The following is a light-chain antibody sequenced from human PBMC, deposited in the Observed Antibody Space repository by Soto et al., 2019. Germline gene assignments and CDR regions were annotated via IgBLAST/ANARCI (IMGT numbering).Light chain of an antibody. CDR3: LQYSTYPLT. CDR1: QSISSW. Sequence: DIQMTQSPSTLSASVGDRVTITCRASQSISSWLAWYQQKPGKAPKFLIYKASNLESGVPSRFSGGGSGTEFTLTISSLQPDDFATYYCLQYSTYPLTVGGGTKVDSK. CDR2: KAS. V-gene: IGKV1-5*03. J-gene: IGKJ4*01.